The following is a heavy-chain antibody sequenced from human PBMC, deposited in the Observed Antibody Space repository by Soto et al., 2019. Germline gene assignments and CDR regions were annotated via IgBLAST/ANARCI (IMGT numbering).Heavy chain of an antibody. J-gene: IGHJ6*02. V-gene: IGHV4-34*01. D-gene: IGHD2-15*01. CDR2: INHGGST. Sequence: QVQLHQWGAGLLKPSETLSLTCAVSGGSFSGYYWTWIRQTPGKGLEWIGGINHGGSTNYNPSLKRRVTISVDTSQNQFALELTSVTAADTAVYFCARDKGVVVIDYYGLDVWGQGTTVTVS. CDR3: ARDKGVVVIDYYGLDV. CDR1: GGSFSGYY.